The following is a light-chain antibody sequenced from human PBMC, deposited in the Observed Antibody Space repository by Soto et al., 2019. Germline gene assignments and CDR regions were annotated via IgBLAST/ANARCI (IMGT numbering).Light chain of an antibody. CDR3: AAWDDSLNGHAV. CDR2: NNN. V-gene: IGLV1-44*01. Sequence: QSVLTQPPSASGTPGQRVTISCSGGNSNIGSKTVSWYQHLPGTAPKLLIYNNNQRPSGVPDRCSGGKSGTSASLAISGLQSEDEADYYCAAWDDSLNGHAVFGGGTQLTVL. CDR1: NSNIGSKT. J-gene: IGLJ7*01.